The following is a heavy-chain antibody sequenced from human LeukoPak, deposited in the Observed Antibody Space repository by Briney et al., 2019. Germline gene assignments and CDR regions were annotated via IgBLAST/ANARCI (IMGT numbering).Heavy chain of an antibody. Sequence: ASVKVSCKASGYTFTSYSISWVRQAPGQGLEWMGWISAYNGNTNYAQKLQGRVTMTMDTSTSTAYMELRSLRAVYYCANYSNYSASHYGTYSHYFDVWGKGTTVTVSS. J-gene: IGHJ6*03. D-gene: IGHD3-10*01. V-gene: IGHV1-18*01. CDR3: NYSASHYGTYSHYFDV. CDR1: GYTFTSYS. CDR2: ISAYNGNT.